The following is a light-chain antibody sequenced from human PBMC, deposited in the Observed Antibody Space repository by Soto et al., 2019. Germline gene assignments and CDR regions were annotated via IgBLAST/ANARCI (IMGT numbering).Light chain of an antibody. J-gene: IGKJ5*01. CDR2: DAS. CDR3: QQSNDLVS. CDR1: QDINNY. V-gene: IGKV1-33*01. Sequence: GDRFTITCQASQDINNYVNWYQQKPGKAPKLLIFDASTLKTGVPSRFSGSGSGTDFSFTISSLQPEDIATYYCQQSNDLVSFGQGTRLEI.